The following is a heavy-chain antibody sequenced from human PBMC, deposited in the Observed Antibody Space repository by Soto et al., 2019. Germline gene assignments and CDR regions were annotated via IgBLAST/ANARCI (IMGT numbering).Heavy chain of an antibody. Sequence: RGSLGLSCAASGFTFSSYSMNWVRQAPGKGLEWVSSISSSSSYIYYADSVKGRFTISRDNAKNSLYLQMNSLRAEDTAVYYCARTTVFCFHATEYNYIYMVVLGEGITVTV. CDR3: ARTTVFCFHATEYNYIYMVV. CDR1: GFTFSSYS. CDR2: ISSSSSYI. D-gene: IGHD4-4*01. J-gene: IGHJ6*03. V-gene: IGHV3-21*01.